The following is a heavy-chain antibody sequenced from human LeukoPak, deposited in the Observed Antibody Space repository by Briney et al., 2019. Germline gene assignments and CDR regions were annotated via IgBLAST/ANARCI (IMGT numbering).Heavy chain of an antibody. V-gene: IGHV3-23*01. CDR3: AKIRPPAYDI. CDR1: GFTFSSYA. Sequence: GGSLELSFPASGFTFSSYAMNWVRQAPGKGLEWVSAISGRDGSTYYADSVKGRFTISRDNSKNTLYLQMNSLRAEDTAVYYCAKIRPPAYDIWGQGTMVTVSS. J-gene: IGHJ3*02. CDR2: ISGRDGST. D-gene: IGHD3-3*02.